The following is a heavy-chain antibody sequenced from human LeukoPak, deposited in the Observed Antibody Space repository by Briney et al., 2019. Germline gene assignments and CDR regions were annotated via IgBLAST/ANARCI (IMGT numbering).Heavy chain of an antibody. V-gene: IGHV1-18*01. CDR3: ARDSVPYYYDSSGFDY. J-gene: IGHJ4*02. D-gene: IGHD3-22*01. CDR2: ISAYNGST. Sequence: ASVKVSCKASGYTFTSYGISWVRQAPGQGLEWMGWISAYNGSTNYAQKLQGRVTMTTDTSTSTAYMGLRSLRSDDTAVYYCARDSVPYYYDSSGFDYWSQGTLVTVSS. CDR1: GYTFTSYG.